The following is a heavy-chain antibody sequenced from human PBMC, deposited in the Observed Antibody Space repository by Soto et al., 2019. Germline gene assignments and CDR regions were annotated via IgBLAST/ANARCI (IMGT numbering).Heavy chain of an antibody. J-gene: IGHJ6*03. Sequence: QVQLVESGGGVVQPGRSLRLSCAASGFTFSSYGMHWVRQAPGKGLEWVAVIWYDGSNKYYADSVKGRFTISRDNSKNTLYLQMNRLRAEDKAVYYCSRDRDIVVVPAAIEKYCMDVWGKGTTVTVSS. CDR3: SRDRDIVVVPAAIEKYCMDV. CDR1: GFTFSSYG. V-gene: IGHV3-33*01. D-gene: IGHD2-2*02. CDR2: IWYDGSNK.